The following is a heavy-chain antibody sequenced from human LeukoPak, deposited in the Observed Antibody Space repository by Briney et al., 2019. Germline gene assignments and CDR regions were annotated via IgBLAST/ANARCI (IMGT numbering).Heavy chain of an antibody. CDR2: VYYSGNT. CDR1: GGSITSSSYY. Sequence: PSETLSLTCTVSGGSITSSSYYWGWIRQPPGKGLEWIGSVYYSGNTYYNSSLKSRVTISVDTSKNQFSLKLSSVTAADTAVYYCARSPLWFGESEYYFDYWGQGTLVTVSS. CDR3: ARSPLWFGESEYYFDY. V-gene: IGHV4-39*01. D-gene: IGHD3-10*01. J-gene: IGHJ4*02.